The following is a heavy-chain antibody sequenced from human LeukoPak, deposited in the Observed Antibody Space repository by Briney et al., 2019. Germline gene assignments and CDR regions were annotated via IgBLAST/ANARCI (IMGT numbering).Heavy chain of an antibody. V-gene: IGHV1-69*13. D-gene: IGHD6-19*01. CDR1: GGTFSSYA. J-gene: IGHJ5*02. CDR3: ARDKSVAGSTDS. Sequence: SVKASCKASGGTFSSYAISWVRQAPGQGLEWMGGIIPIFGTANYAQKFQGRVTITADESTSTAYMELSSLRSEDTAVYYCARDKSVAGSTDSWGQGTLVTVSS. CDR2: IIPIFGTA.